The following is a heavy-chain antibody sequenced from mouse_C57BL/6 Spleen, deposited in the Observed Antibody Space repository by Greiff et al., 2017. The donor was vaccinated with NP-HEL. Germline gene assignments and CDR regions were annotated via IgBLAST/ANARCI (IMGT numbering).Heavy chain of an antibody. CDR3: ARSYDGYEAYYFDY. J-gene: IGHJ2*01. D-gene: IGHD2-3*01. V-gene: IGHV5-17*01. CDR1: GFTFSDYG. CDR2: ISSGSSTI. Sequence: EVQLVESGGGLVKPGGSLKLSCAASGFTFSDYGMHWVRQAPEKGLEWVAYISSGSSTIYYADTVKGRFTISRDNAKNTLFLQMTSLRSEDTAMYYCARSYDGYEAYYFDYWGQGTTLTVSS.